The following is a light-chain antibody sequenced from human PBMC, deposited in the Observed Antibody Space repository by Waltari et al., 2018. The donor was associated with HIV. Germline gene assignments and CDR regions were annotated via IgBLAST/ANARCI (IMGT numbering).Light chain of an antibody. CDR3: QQSYSTPYT. CDR2: AAS. Sequence: DIQMTQSPSSLSASVGDRVTITCRASQSISSYLNWYQQKPGKAPKLLIYAASSLQSGVPSRFSGSGSWTDFTLTISSLQPEDFATYYCQQSYSTPYTFGHGTKLEIK. J-gene: IGKJ2*01. V-gene: IGKV1-39*01. CDR1: QSISSY.